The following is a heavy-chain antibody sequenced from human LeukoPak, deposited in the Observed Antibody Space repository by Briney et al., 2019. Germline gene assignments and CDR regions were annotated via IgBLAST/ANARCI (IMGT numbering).Heavy chain of an antibody. CDR2: IHASGTT. D-gene: IGHD3-3*01. CDR1: GGSIGNYH. Sequence: SETLSLTCSVSGGSIGNYHWSWIRQPAGKGLEWIGQIHASGTTNYYPPLKSRLTMSIHTPENQVSLTVTSVTAADSALYYCARRYTNLVWSVDIWGQGALV. J-gene: IGHJ4*02. V-gene: IGHV4-4*07. CDR3: ARRYTNLVWSVDI.